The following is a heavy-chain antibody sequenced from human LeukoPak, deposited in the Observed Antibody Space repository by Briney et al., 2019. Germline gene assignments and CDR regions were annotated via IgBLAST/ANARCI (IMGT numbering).Heavy chain of an antibody. V-gene: IGHV1-2*06. CDR3: AREVGYSTSYYGRFDP. D-gene: IGHD6-13*01. CDR1: GYTFTGYY. CDR2: INLNTGGT. Sequence: ASVMVSCKASGYTFTGYYLHWVRQAPGQGLEWMGQINLNTGGTDYAQKFQGRVTMTRDTSISTAYMELSRLTSDDTAVFYCAREVGYSTSYYGRFDPWGQGTLVTVSS. J-gene: IGHJ5*02.